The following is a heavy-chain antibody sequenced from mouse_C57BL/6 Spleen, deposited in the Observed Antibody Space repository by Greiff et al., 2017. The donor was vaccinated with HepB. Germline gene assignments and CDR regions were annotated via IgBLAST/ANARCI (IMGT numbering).Heavy chain of an antibody. CDR1: GYTFTSYW. D-gene: IGHD2-5*01. J-gene: IGHJ2*01. V-gene: IGHV1-61*01. CDR2: IYPSDSET. CDR3: ARKAYSNYDDYFDY. Sequence: QVQLQQPGAELVRPGSSVKLSCKASGYTFTSYWMDWVKQRPGQGLEWIGNIYPSDSETHYNQKFKDKATLTVDKSSSTAYMQLSSLTSEDSAVYYCARKAYSNYDDYFDYWGQGTTLTVSS.